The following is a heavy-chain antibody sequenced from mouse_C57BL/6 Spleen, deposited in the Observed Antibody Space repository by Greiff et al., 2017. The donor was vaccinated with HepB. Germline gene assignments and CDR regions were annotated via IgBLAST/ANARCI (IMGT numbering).Heavy chain of an antibody. CDR1: GYTFTSYT. J-gene: IGHJ2*01. D-gene: IGHD1-1*01. V-gene: IGHV1-4*01. CDR2: INPSSGYT. CDR3: ASGSSGFDY. Sequence: QVQLQQSGAELARPGASVKMSCKASGYTFTSYTMHWVKQRPGQGLEWIGYINPSSGYTKYNQKFKDKATLTADKSSSTAYMQLSSLTSEDSAVYNCASGSSGFDYWGQGTTLTVSS.